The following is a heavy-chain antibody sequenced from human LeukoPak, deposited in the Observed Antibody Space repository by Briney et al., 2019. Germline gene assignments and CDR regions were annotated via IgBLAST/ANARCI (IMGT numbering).Heavy chain of an antibody. D-gene: IGHD3-10*01. Sequence: GGSLRLSCAASGFTVSSNYMSWVRQAPGKGLEWVSVIYSGGNTYYADSVKGRFTISRANSKNTLYLQMNSLRAEDTAVYYCARDSYYFGSGTYYHYYMDVWGKGTTVTISS. J-gene: IGHJ6*03. CDR3: ARDSYYFGSGTYYHYYMDV. CDR1: GFTVSSNY. V-gene: IGHV3-53*01. CDR2: IYSGGNT.